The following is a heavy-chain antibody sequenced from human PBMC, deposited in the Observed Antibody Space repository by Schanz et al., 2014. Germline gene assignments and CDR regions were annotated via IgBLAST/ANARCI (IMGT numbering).Heavy chain of an antibody. Sequence: QVQLVQSGAEVKKPGASVKVSCKASGYTFTSYGISWVRQAPGQGLEWMGWINVGNGNMKYSQKFQGRVTITRDTLASTAYMEVSSLRSEDTAVYYCARSGSSNWYFFDYWGQGTLVTVSS. J-gene: IGHJ4*02. V-gene: IGHV1-18*01. CDR1: GYTFTSYG. CDR2: INVGNGNM. CDR3: ARSGSSNWYFFDY. D-gene: IGHD6-13*01.